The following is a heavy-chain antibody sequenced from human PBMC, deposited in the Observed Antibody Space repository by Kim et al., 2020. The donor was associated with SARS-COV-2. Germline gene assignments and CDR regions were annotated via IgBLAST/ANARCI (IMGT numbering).Heavy chain of an antibody. CDR2: ITGSGIDT. CDR1: GFAFTTYA. D-gene: IGHD2-8*02. CDR3: AKASLGACTGAKCYPFDN. J-gene: IGHJ4*02. Sequence: GGSPRLSCAASGFAFTTYAMAWVRQTPEKGLECVSIITGSGIDTWYADSVMGRFTISRDNSRNMVFLQMNSLRVEDTALYYCAKASLGACTGAKCYPFDNWGQGTLVTVSS. V-gene: IGHV3-23*01.